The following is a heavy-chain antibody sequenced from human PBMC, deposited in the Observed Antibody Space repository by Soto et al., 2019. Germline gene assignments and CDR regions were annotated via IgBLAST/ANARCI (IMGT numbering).Heavy chain of an antibody. Sequence: HEHLVQSGAEVKRPGASLKVSCKASGYSFTGYYIHWVRQAPGQGLEWMGWINPDSGATNYAQNFQGRVTLTSDTANSKASMDLTSLTSADTAVYYCARGDYGTGGYPFPYFDYWGQGTLVIVSS. CDR2: INPDSGAT. CDR3: ARGDYGTGGYPFPYFDY. CDR1: GYSFTGYY. V-gene: IGHV1-2*02. J-gene: IGHJ4*02. D-gene: IGHD2-8*02.